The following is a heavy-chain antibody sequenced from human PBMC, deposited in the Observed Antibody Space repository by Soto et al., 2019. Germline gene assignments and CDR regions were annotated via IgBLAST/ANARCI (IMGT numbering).Heavy chain of an antibody. CDR2: IYDSGST. CDR3: AGEGLGSKYISSWYHIYY. J-gene: IGHJ4*02. CDR1: GGSISRYY. D-gene: IGHD6-13*01. Sequence: QVQLQESGPGLVKPSETLSLTCTVSGGSISRYYWSWIRQPPGKGLECIGYIYDSGSTNYNPSLMSRVTIAVDKSKNQCSLQLSSVTAAETAVYYCAGEGLGSKYISSWYHIYYGGKGTLVTLCS. V-gene: IGHV4-59*01.